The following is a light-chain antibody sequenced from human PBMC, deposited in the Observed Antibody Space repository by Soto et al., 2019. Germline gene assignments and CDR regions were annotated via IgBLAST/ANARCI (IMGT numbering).Light chain of an antibody. CDR3: AAWDDSLNGVG. CDR1: SSNIGSNT. Sequence: QSVLTQPPSASGTPGQRVTIVCAGSSSNIGSNTVNWYQHLPGTAPKLLIQSNNLRPSGVPDRFSDSKSGTSASLAISGLQSEDEADYYCAAWDDSLNGVGFGGGTKLTVL. CDR2: SNN. V-gene: IGLV1-44*01. J-gene: IGLJ2*01.